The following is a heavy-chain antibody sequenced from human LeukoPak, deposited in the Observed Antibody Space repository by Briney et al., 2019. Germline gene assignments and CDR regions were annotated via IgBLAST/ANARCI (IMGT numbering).Heavy chain of an antibody. CDR1: GGSISSYY. CDR3: ARVSAAAGTHYFDY. D-gene: IGHD6-13*01. J-gene: IGHJ4*02. V-gene: IGHV4-59*01. Sequence: SETLSLTCTVSGGSISSYYWSWIRQPPGKGLEWTGYIYYSGSTNYNPSLKSRVTISVDTSKNQFSLKLSSVTAADTAVYYCARVSAAAGTHYFDYWGQGTLVTVSS. CDR2: IYYSGST.